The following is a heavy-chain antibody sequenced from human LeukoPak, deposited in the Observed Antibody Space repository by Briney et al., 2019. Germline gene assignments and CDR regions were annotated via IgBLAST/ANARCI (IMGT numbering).Heavy chain of an antibody. D-gene: IGHD2-2*01. CDR3: ARGYQPLSSWFDP. CDR2: IIPIFGTA. CDR1: GGTFSSYA. V-gene: IGHV1-69*13. Sequence: SVKVSCKASGGTFSSYAISWVRQAPGQGLEWMGGIIPIFGTANYAQKFQGRVTITADESTSTAYMELSSLRSEDTVVYYCARGYQPLSSWFDPWGQGTLVTVSS. J-gene: IGHJ5*02.